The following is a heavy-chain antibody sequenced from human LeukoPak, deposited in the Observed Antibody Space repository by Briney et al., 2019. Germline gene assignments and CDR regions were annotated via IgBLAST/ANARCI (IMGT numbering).Heavy chain of an antibody. Sequence: GRSLRRSCAASGFTFSSYAMHWVRQAPGKGLEWVAVISYDGSNKYYADSVKGRFTISRDNSKNTLYLQMNRLRAQDTTVYYCARDWAAGSNWFAPWGQGTLVTVSS. CDR3: ARDWAAGSNWFAP. D-gene: IGHD6-13*01. CDR2: ISYDGSNK. V-gene: IGHV3-30*04. CDR1: GFTFSSYA. J-gene: IGHJ5*02.